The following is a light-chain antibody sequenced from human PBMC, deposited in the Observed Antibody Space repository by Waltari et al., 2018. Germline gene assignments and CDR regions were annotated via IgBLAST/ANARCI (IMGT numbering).Light chain of an antibody. CDR1: SSNIGSKF. V-gene: IGLV1-47*01. J-gene: IGLJ3*02. Sequence: QSVPTQPPSASGTPGQRVSLSCSGSSSNIGSKFVSWYQQLPGSAPKLLIIRNTQRSSGVPDRFSASKSGTSASLAISGLRSDDEGYYYCASWDDSLSHWVFGGGTKVTVL. CDR3: ASWDDSLSHWV. CDR2: RNT.